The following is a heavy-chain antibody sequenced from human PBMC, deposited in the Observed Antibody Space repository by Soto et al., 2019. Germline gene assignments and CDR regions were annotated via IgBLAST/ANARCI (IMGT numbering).Heavy chain of an antibody. CDR1: GYTFTSYD. CDR3: ARVRQQLVHAFDI. D-gene: IGHD6-13*01. J-gene: IGHJ3*02. CDR2: MNPNSGNT. V-gene: IGHV1-8*01. Sequence: ASVKVSCKASGYTFTSYDINWVRQATGQGLEWMGWMNPNSGNTGYAQKFQGRVTMTRNTSISTAYMELSSLRSEDTAVYYCARVRQQLVHAFDIWGQGTMVTVSS.